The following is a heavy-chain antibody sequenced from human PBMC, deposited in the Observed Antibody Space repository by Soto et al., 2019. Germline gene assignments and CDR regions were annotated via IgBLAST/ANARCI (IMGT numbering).Heavy chain of an antibody. CDR2: IYHSGST. J-gene: IGHJ5*02. CDR3: ARETGYCISTSCYNWFDP. Sequence: SETLSLTCAVSGGSISSGGYSWSWIRQPPGKGLEWIGYIYHSGSTYYNPSLKSRVTISVDRSKNQFSLKLSSVTAADTAVYYCARETGYCISTSCYNWFDPGGQGTLVTVSS. V-gene: IGHV4-30-2*01. D-gene: IGHD2-2*01. CDR1: GGSISSGGYS.